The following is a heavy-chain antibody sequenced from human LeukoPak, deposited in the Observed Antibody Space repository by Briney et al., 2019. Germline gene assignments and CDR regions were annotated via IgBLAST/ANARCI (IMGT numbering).Heavy chain of an antibody. Sequence: PGGSLRLSCAASGFTLSNYAMSWVRQAPGKGLEWVSGISGSGGSTYYADSVKGRFTISRDNSKNTLYLQMNSLRAEDTAVYYCAKDSRRITMIVVVTPVDYWGQGTLVTVSS. V-gene: IGHV3-23*01. J-gene: IGHJ4*02. CDR2: ISGSGGST. CDR1: GFTLSNYA. D-gene: IGHD3-22*01. CDR3: AKDSRRITMIVVVTPVDY.